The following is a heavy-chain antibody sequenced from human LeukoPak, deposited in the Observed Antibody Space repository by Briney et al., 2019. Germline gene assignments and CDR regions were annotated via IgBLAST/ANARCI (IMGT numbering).Heavy chain of an antibody. Sequence: GASVTVSCKASGYTFTSYAMHWVRQAPGQRVEGMGWINAGNGNTKYSRKFQGRVTITRDTSASTAYMELSSLRSEDTAVYYCARGIYYYGSGSYYNVPFDYWGQGTLVTVSS. CDR3: ARGIYYYGSGSYYNVPFDY. D-gene: IGHD3-10*01. CDR2: INAGNGNT. V-gene: IGHV1-3*01. J-gene: IGHJ4*02. CDR1: GYTFTSYA.